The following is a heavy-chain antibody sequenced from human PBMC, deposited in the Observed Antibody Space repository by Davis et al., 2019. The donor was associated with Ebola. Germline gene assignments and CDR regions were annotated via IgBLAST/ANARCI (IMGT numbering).Heavy chain of an antibody. D-gene: IGHD1-26*01. CDR1: GYSFTSYW. J-gene: IGHJ4*02. V-gene: IGHV5-51*01. CDR3: ARRLRYSGSYYFDY. Sequence: GESLKISCKGSGYSFTSYWIGWVRQMPGKGLEWMGIISPGDSDTRYSPSFQGQVTISADKSVNTAYLQWSSLKASDTAMYYCARRLRYSGSYYFDYWGQGTLVTVSS. CDR2: ISPGDSDT.